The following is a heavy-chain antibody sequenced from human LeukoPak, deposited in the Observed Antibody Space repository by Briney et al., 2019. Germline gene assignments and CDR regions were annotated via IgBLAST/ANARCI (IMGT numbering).Heavy chain of an antibody. V-gene: IGHV3-23*01. CDR3: AKDRPNYYGSNGHYYRRDGDY. J-gene: IGHJ4*02. CDR1: GFTFSIYA. CDR2: ITSSGDGT. D-gene: IGHD3-22*01. Sequence: GGSLRLSCAASGFTFSIYAMSWVRQAPGKGLQWVSSITSSGDGTYYADSVKGRFTISRDNSENMSYLQMNSLRVEDTAVYFCAKDRPNYYGSNGHYYRRDGDYWGQGTLVTVSS.